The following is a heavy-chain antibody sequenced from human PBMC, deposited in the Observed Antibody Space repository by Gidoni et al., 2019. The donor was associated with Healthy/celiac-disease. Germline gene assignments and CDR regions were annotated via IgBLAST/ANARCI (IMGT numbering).Heavy chain of an antibody. D-gene: IGHD3-22*01. CDR1: GFTFSSYW. CDR3: ARSRELSQEYYYDSSGGNYFDY. J-gene: IGHJ4*02. Sequence: EVQLVESGGGLVQPGGSLRLSCAASGFTFSSYWMSWVRQAPGKGLELVANIKQDGSEKYYVDSVKGRFTISRDNAKNSLYLQMNSLRAEDTAVYYCARSRELSQEYYYDSSGGNYFDYWGQGTLVTVSS. CDR2: IKQDGSEK. V-gene: IGHV3-7*01.